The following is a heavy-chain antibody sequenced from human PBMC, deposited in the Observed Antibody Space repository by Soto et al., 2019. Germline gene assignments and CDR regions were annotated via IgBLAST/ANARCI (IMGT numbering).Heavy chain of an antibody. J-gene: IGHJ6*02. D-gene: IGHD1-7*01. CDR3: ASLNWNYLGYYSMDV. V-gene: IGHV1-8*01. CDR1: GYTFTSYD. CDR2: MNPNSGNT. Sequence: QVQLVQSGAEVKKPGASVKVSCKASGYTFTSYDINWVRQATGQGLEWMGWMNPNSGNTGYAQKFQGRVTMTRNTSISTAYMELSSLRSEDTAVYYCASLNWNYLGYYSMDVWGQGTTVTVSS.